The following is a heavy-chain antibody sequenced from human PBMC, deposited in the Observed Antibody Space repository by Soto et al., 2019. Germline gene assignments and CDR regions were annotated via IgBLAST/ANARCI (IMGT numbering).Heavy chain of an antibody. D-gene: IGHD3-16*01. Sequence: QVQLQESGPGLVKPSETLSLSCTVSGGSISSYYWSWIRQPPGKGLEWIGYTYYSGSTNYNPSLKSRVTISVDTSKNQSSLKLSSVTAADTAVYYCARAWGDLFDYWGQGTLVTVSS. CDR3: ARAWGDLFDY. CDR1: GGSISSYY. V-gene: IGHV4-59*01. J-gene: IGHJ4*02. CDR2: TYYSGST.